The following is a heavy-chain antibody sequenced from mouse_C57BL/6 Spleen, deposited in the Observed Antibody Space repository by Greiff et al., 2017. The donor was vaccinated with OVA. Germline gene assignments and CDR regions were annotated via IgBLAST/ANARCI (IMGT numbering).Heavy chain of an antibody. CDR3: ARRLPYYFDY. V-gene: IGHV1-50*01. CDR1: GYTFTSYW. CDR2: IDPSDSYT. Sequence: QVQLQQPGAELVKPGASVKLSCKASGYTFTSYWMQWVKQRPGQGLEWIGEIDPSDSYTNYNQKFKGKATLTVDTSSSTAYMQLSSLTSEDSAVYYCARRLPYYFDYWGQGTTLTVSS. J-gene: IGHJ2*01.